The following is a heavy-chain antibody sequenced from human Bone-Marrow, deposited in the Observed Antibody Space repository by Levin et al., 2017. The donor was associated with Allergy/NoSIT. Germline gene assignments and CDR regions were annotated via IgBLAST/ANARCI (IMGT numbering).Heavy chain of an antibody. CDR1: GFNVSTYS. Sequence: GESLKISCVASGFNVSTYSMYWVRQAPGKGLEWVSSITSRSTYIHYADSVKGRFTISRDNSKNSLYLQMESLRAEDTALFYCARGAAVPGSPRGGMDVWGQGTTVTVSS. CDR3: ARGAAVPGSPRGGMDV. V-gene: IGHV3-21*01. D-gene: IGHD6-19*01. J-gene: IGHJ6*02. CDR2: ITSRSTYI.